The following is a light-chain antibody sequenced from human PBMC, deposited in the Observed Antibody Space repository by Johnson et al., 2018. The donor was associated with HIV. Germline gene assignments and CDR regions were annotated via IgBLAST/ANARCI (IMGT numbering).Light chain of an antibody. CDR2: KDN. Sequence: QSVLTQPPSVSAAPGQKVTISCSGSSSTIGNNFVSWYQVLPGTAPKLLIYKDNERPSGIPDRFSGSTSGTSATLGITGLQTGDEADYYCGTCDSSLSTGGVFGTGTKVTVL. J-gene: IGLJ1*01. CDR3: GTCDSSLSTGGV. CDR1: SSTIGNNF. V-gene: IGLV1-51*02.